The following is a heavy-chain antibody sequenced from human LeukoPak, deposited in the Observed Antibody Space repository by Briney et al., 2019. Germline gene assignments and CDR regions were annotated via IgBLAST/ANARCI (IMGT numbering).Heavy chain of an antibody. CDR1: GFTFSTFA. J-gene: IGHJ4*02. V-gene: IGHV3-23*01. CDR3: ATYRQVLLPFES. Sequence: PGGSLRLSCEASGFTFSTFAMIWVRQPPGKGLEWVSSIFPSGGEIHYADSVRGRFTISRDNSMSTLSLQMNSLRAEDTAIYYCATYRQVLLPFESWGQGTLVTVSS. D-gene: IGHD2-8*02. CDR2: IFPSGGEI.